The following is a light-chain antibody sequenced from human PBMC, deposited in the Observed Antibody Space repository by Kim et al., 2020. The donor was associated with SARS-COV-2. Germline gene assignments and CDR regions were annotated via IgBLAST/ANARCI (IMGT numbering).Light chain of an antibody. J-gene: IGKJ4*01. CDR2: AAS. V-gene: IGKV1-39*01. CDR1: QSVSTY. Sequence: ASVGDRVTITCRASQSVSTYLNWYQQKPGKAPSLLIYAASSLQSGVPSRFSGSGSGTDFTLTISSLQPEDFATYYCQQSYMTPLTFGGGTKVDIK. CDR3: QQSYMTPLT.